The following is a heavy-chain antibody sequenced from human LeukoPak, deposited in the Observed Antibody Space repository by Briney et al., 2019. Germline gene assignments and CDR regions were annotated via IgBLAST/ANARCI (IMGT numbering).Heavy chain of an antibody. CDR2: IFYSGSA. CDR3: AGQGTSGFYYFDY. J-gene: IGHJ4*02. Sequence: SETLSLTCTVSGGSITTDYWGWIQQPPGKGLEWIGYIFYSGSAHYNPSLESRLTISLDTSRNQLSLRLTSVTAADTAVYYCAGQGTSGFYYFDYRGLGTLVTVSS. D-gene: IGHD1/OR15-1a*01. V-gene: IGHV4-59*08. CDR1: GGSITTDY.